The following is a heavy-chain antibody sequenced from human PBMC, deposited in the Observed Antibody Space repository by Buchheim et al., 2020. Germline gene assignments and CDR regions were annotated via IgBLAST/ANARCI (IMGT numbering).Heavy chain of an antibody. D-gene: IGHD3-10*01. V-gene: IGHV4-4*02. CDR3: ARSRISMVRGPFDP. CDR2: VHHSGRS. J-gene: IGHJ5*02. CDR1: GGSVSSTNW. Sequence: QVQLQESGPGLVKPSGTLSLTCAVSGGSVSSTNWWTWVRQPPGKGLEWIGEVHHSGRSSYNPSLKSRVSILLDNSPNQFSLKMRSVTAADTAVYYCARSRISMVRGPFDPWGQGTL.